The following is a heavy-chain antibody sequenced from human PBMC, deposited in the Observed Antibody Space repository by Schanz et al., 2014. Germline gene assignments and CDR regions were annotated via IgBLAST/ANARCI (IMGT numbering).Heavy chain of an antibody. CDR1: GYTFTGYY. V-gene: IGHV1-2*06. CDR3: ARENTAVAGMPRVMDV. D-gene: IGHD6-19*01. CDR2: VSPYSGDT. J-gene: IGHJ6*02. Sequence: QVQLVQSGAEVKKPGASVRVSCKASGYTFTGYYMYWVRQAPGQGLEWMGRVSPYSGDTNYAQMFQGRVTMTTDTSISTAYMELSRLTSDDTAVFFCARENTAVAGMPRVMDVWGQGTTVTVTS.